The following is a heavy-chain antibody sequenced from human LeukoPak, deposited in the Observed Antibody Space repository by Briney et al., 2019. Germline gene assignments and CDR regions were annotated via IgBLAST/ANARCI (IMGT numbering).Heavy chain of an antibody. CDR2: ISSSSSYI. V-gene: IGHV3-21*01. Sequence: GGSVRLSCAASGFTFSSYSMSWVRQAPGKGLEWVSSISSSSSYIYYADSVKGRFTISRDNAKNSLYLQMNSLRAEDTAVYYCARGRNTIFGVAYFDYWGQGTLVTVSS. CDR3: ARGRNTIFGVAYFDY. D-gene: IGHD3-3*01. J-gene: IGHJ4*02. CDR1: GFTFSSYS.